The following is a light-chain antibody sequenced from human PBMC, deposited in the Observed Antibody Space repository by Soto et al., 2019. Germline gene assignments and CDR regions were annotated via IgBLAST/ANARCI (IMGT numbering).Light chain of an antibody. CDR2: GAS. CDR3: LQYNSWPPIT. CDR1: QSISNN. J-gene: IGKJ3*01. V-gene: IGKV3-15*01. Sequence: EIVMTQSPATLSVSPGERATLSCRASQSISNNLAWYQHKPGQPPRLLIFGASTRATGIPARFSGSGSGTEFTLTISSLQSEDFVIYYCLQYNSWPPITFGPGTKVDIK.